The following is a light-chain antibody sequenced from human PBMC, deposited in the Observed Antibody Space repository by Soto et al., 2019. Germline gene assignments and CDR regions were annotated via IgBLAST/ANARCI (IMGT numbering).Light chain of an antibody. CDR3: GTWDSSLSAYV. V-gene: IGLV1-51*01. CDR2: DNT. Sequence: QSALTQPPSVSAAPGQKVTISCSGSSSNIGNNYVSWYQQLPGTAPKLLIYDNTKRPSGIPDRVSGSKSGTSATLGITGLQTGDEADYYCGTWDSSLSAYVYGTGTKVTVL. J-gene: IGLJ1*01. CDR1: SSNIGNNY.